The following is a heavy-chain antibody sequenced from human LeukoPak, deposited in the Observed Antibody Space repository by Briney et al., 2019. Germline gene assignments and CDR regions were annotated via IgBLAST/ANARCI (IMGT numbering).Heavy chain of an antibody. Sequence: PGGSLRLSCAASGFTFSSYAMSWVRQAPGKGLEWVSAISGSGGSTYYADSVKGRFTISRDNSKNTLYLQMNSLRAEDTAVYYCAKDYLTPSEYYYYYYGMDVWGQGTTVTVSS. V-gene: IGHV3-23*01. CDR1: GFTFSSYA. CDR2: ISGSGGST. CDR3: AKDYLTPSEYYYYYYGMDV. J-gene: IGHJ6*02. D-gene: IGHD2-2*01.